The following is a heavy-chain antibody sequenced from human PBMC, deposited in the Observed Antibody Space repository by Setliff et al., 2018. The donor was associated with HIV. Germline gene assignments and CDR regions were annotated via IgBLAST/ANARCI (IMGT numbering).Heavy chain of an antibody. Sequence: SETLSLTCTVSGGSISSSGPGYYWGWVRQAPGGGLEWIGSVYYSGSTYYNPSLKSRVTISLDTSKNQLSLKVTSVTSADTAVYYCAKGAGFYGDYTFDYWGQGNLVTVSS. V-gene: IGHV4-39*07. J-gene: IGHJ4*02. CDR3: AKGAGFYGDYTFDY. CDR2: VYYSGST. D-gene: IGHD4-17*01. CDR1: GGSISSSGPGYY.